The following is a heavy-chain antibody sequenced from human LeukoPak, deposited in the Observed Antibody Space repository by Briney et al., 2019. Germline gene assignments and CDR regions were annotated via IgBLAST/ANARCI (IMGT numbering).Heavy chain of an antibody. Sequence: SVKVSCKASGGTFSSYAISWVRQAPGQGLEWMGRIIPIFGTANYAQKFQGRVTITTDESTSTAYMELSSLRSEDTAVYYCASELYSCSGWDYWGQGTLVTVSS. CDR3: ASELYSCSGWDY. D-gene: IGHD6-19*01. CDR1: GGTFSSYA. J-gene: IGHJ4*02. CDR2: IIPIFGTA. V-gene: IGHV1-69*05.